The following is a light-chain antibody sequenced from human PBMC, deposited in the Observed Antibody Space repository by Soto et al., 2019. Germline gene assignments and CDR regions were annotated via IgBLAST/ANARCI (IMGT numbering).Light chain of an antibody. V-gene: IGKV3D-15*01. CDR2: DVS. CDR3: QQYDDWPLT. CDR1: QSVTNN. Sequence: EKVMTQSPATLSLSPGETATLSCRASQSVTNNYLAWYQQKPGLAPRLLIHDVSTRATGIPARFSSSGSGTEFTLTISSLQSEDFAVYYCQQYDDWPLTFGGGTKVEIK. J-gene: IGKJ4*01.